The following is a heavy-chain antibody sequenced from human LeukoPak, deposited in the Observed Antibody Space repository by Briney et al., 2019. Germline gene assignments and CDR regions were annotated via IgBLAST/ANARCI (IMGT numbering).Heavy chain of an antibody. Sequence: AAGKVTCKAAGYTFTCCALYWVRHAPGQGLEWVGWINTNTGNTTYAKGFTGRFVFSLNTSVSTAYLQNSSLKAEDTAVYYCARAMLWGSLYSSLVGDWGQGTLVTVSS. J-gene: IGHJ4*02. CDR3: ARAMLWGSLYSSLVGD. CDR1: GYTFTCCA. V-gene: IGHV7-4-1*02. D-gene: IGHD6-19*01. CDR2: INTNTGNT.